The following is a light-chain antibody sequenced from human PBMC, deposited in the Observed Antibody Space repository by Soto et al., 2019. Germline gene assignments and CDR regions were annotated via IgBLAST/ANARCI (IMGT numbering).Light chain of an antibody. CDR2: DAS. J-gene: IGKJ5*01. Sequence: DIVLTQSPATLSLSPGERATLSCRTSQTVNRYLAWYQQKPGQAPRLLVYDASNRAPGIPARFSGSGSGTDFTLSISNLEPEDSAVYFCQQRSSWPQVTFGQGTRLEIK. V-gene: IGKV3-11*01. CDR1: QTVNRY. CDR3: QQRSSWPQVT.